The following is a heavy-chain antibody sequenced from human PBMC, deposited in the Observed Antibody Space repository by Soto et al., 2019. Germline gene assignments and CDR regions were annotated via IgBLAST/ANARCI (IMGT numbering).Heavy chain of an antibody. D-gene: IGHD3-10*01. Sequence: QVQLVQSGAEVKKPGTSVKVSCKASGYTFTSYYMHWVRQAPGQGLEWMGIIKPIGGGATYAQKFQGRVTMPRDASTSTVYMELSSLRSEDTAVYYCARDNRDTPSMVTSASDVAFDIWGQGTMVTVSS. CDR2: IKPIGGGA. CDR1: GYTFTSYY. CDR3: ARDNRDTPSMVTSASDVAFDI. J-gene: IGHJ3*02. V-gene: IGHV1-46*01.